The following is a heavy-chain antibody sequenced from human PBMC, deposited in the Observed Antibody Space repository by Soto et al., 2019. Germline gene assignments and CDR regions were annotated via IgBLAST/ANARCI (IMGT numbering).Heavy chain of an antibody. CDR2: LDQDGSER. CDR3: VCGGNCFVY. Sequence: EVQLVEYGGGLVQPGGSLRLSCAASGFTFSTYWMTWVRRPPGKGLEWVANLDQDGSERYYLDSVRGRFTISRDNAKNSLYLQMNSLRAEDTAVYYCVCGGNCFVYWGQGTLVTVS. J-gene: IGHJ4*02. CDR1: GFTFSTYW. V-gene: IGHV3-7*01. D-gene: IGHD3-16*01.